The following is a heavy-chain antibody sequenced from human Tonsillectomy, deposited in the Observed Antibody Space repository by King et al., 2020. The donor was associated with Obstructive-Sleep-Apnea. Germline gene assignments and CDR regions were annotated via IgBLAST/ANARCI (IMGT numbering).Heavy chain of an antibody. CDR2: SYPGDSDT. V-gene: IGHV5-51*01. D-gene: IGHD5-18*01. Sequence: VQLVQSGAEVKKPGESLKISCKGDGYSFSNYWIVWVRQMPGKGLEWMGISYPGDSDTRYSPSFQVQVTIQAAKSIRTAYLQWRSLKASDTAMYYCARRADTAMVIDYWGQGTLVTVSS. CDR1: GYSFSNYW. CDR3: ARRADTAMVIDY. J-gene: IGHJ4*02.